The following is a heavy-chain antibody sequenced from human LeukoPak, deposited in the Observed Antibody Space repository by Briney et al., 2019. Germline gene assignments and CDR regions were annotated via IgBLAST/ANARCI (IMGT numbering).Heavy chain of an antibody. CDR3: ARGRIAAAGRDYWYFDL. Sequence: PSGTLSLTCAVSGGSISSSNWWSWVRQPPGKGLEWIGEIYHSGSTNYNPSLKSRVTISVDKSKNQFSLKLSSVTAADTAVYYCARGRIAAAGRDYWYFDLWGRGTLVTVSS. V-gene: IGHV4-4*02. D-gene: IGHD6-13*01. J-gene: IGHJ2*01. CDR2: IYHSGST. CDR1: GGSISSSNW.